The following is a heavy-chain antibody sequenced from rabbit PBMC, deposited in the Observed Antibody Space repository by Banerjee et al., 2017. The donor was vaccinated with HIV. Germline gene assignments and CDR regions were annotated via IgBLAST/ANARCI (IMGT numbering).Heavy chain of an antibody. J-gene: IGHJ6*01. CDR1: GFSFSSSYY. D-gene: IGHD6-1*01. Sequence: QSLEESGGDLVKPGASLTLTCTASGFSFSSSYYMCWVRQAPGKGLEWIACIDVGSSGSTWYASWAKGRFTISKTSSTTVTLQMTSLTAADTATYFCYSTVGYATYVDSGLWGPGTLVTVS. CDR2: IDVGSSGST. V-gene: IGHV1S40*01. CDR3: YSTVGYATYVDSGL.